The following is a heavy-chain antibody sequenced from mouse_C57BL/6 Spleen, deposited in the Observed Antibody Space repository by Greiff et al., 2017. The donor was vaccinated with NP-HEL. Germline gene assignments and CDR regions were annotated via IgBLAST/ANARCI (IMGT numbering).Heavy chain of an antibody. D-gene: IGHD1-1*01. CDR2: ISSGGDYI. Sequence: EVHLVESGEGLVKPGGSLKLSCAASGFTFSSYAMSWVRQTPEKRLEWVAYISSGGDYIYYADHVKGRFTISRDNARNTLYMQISSLKSEDTAMYYCTRDYGSSSWFAYWGQGTLVTVSA. J-gene: IGHJ3*01. CDR3: TRDYGSSSWFAY. CDR1: GFTFSSYA. V-gene: IGHV5-9-1*02.